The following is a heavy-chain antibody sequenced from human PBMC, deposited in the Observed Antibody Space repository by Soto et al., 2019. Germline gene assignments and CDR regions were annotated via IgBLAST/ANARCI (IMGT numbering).Heavy chain of an antibody. CDR2: ISTLNGNT. CDR3: AGRGKVGLPDYYGMDV. CDR1: GYDYVTYA. V-gene: IGHV1-18*01. J-gene: IGHJ6*02. D-gene: IGHD1-26*01. Sequence: QAQLVQSGAEVKKPGASVNVSCKASGYDYVTYAITWVRQRPGQGLAWMGWISTLNGNTNYAQNFQGRVTMTTETSTRVVNLELRSLRSDLTAVYCCAGRGKVGLPDYYGMDVWGQGTTVTVSS.